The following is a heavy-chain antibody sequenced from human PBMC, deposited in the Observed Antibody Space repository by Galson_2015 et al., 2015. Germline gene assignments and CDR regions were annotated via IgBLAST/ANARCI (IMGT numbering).Heavy chain of an antibody. Sequence: LRLSCAASGFTFSNYPMSWVRQAPGKGLEWVSTITISGGTTYYADSVKGRFTISRDNSKNTLYLQMNSLRAEDTALYYCASTGQFDYWGQGTLVTVSS. CDR3: ASTGQFDY. J-gene: IGHJ4*02. V-gene: IGHV3-23*01. D-gene: IGHD1-14*01. CDR1: GFTFSNYP. CDR2: ITISGGTT.